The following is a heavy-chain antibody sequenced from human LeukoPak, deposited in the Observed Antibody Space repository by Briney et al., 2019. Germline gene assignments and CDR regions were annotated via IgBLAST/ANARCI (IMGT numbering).Heavy chain of an antibody. D-gene: IGHD3-22*01. CDR1: GFTFSSYW. Sequence: GGSLRLSCAASGFTFSSYWMHWVRQAPGKGLVRVSRINSDGSSTSYADSVKGRFTISRDNAKNTLYLQMNSLRAEDTAVYYCARDLYRIVVVPHYFDYWGQGTLVTVSS. J-gene: IGHJ4*02. V-gene: IGHV3-74*01. CDR3: ARDLYRIVVVPHYFDY. CDR2: INSDGSST.